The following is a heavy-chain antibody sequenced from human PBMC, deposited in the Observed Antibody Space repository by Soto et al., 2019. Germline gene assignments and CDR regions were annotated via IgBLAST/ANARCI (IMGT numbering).Heavy chain of an antibody. CDR2: IGTAGDT. J-gene: IGHJ5*02. Sequence: PGGSLRLSCAASGFTFSSYDMHWVRQATGKGLEWVSAIGTAGDTYYPGSVKGRFTISRENAKNSLYLQMNSLRAEDTAVYYCARGRPGIRAGWFDPWGQGTLVTVSS. CDR1: GFTFSSYD. CDR3: ARGRPGIRAGWFDP. V-gene: IGHV3-13*01. D-gene: IGHD1-20*01.